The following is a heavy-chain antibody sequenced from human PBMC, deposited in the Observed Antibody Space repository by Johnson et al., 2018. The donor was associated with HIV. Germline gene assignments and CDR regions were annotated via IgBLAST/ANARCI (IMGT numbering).Heavy chain of an antibody. CDR2: IKSKTDGGTT. CDR1: GFTFSNAW. V-gene: IGHV3-15*01. Sequence: VQLVESGGGLVKPGGSLRLSCAASGFTFSNAWMSWVRQAPGKGLEWVGRIKSKTDGGTTDYAAPVKGRFTISGDDSKNSLYLQMNSLKIEDTAVYYCARDGYSGGFDIWGQGTMVTVSP. D-gene: IGHD2-21*01. J-gene: IGHJ3*02. CDR3: ARDGYSGGFDI.